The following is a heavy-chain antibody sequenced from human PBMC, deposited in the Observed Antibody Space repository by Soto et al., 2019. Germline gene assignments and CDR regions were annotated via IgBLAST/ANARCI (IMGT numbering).Heavy chain of an antibody. CDR2: ISGNGYTT. Sequence: EVQVLESGGDLVQPGGSLRLTCAVSGFTFTTSSINWVRQAPGKGLEWVSSISGNGYTTYYADSVTGRFTISTDNSKITVCLQMNSLRVEDTALYYCAKGVEHSTADAFETWGQGTMFTVSS. D-gene: IGHD5-18*01. V-gene: IGHV3-23*01. CDR3: AKGVEHSTADAFET. J-gene: IGHJ3*02. CDR1: GFTFTTSS.